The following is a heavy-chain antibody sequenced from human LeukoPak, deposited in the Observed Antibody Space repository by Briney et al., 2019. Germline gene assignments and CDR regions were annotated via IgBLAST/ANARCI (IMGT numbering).Heavy chain of an antibody. CDR1: GGSISSYY. CDR2: IYYSGST. J-gene: IGHJ4*02. V-gene: IGHV4-59*01. Sequence: SETLSLTCTVSGGSISSYYWSWIRQPPGKGLEWIGYIYYSGSTNYNPSLKSRVTISVDTSKNQFSLKLSSVTAADTAVYYCASGSGQWSYYFDYWGQGTLVTVSS. D-gene: IGHD6-19*01. CDR3: ASGSGQWSYYFDY.